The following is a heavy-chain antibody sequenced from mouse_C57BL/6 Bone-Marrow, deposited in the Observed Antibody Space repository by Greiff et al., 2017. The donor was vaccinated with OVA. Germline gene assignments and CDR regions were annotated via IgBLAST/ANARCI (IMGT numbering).Heavy chain of an antibody. CDR3: TAVYYAMDY. J-gene: IGHJ4*01. CDR1: GFTFSNYW. V-gene: IGHV6-3*01. Sequence: EVKLVESGGGLVQPGGSMKLSCVASGFTFSNYWMNWVRQSPEKGLEWVAQIRLKSDNYATHYAESVKGRLTISRDDSKSSVYLQMNNLRAEDTGIYYCTAVYYAMDYWGQGTSVTVSS. CDR2: IRLKSDNYAT.